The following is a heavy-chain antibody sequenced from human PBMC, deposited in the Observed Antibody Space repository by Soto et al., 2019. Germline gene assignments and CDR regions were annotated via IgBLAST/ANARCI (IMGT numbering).Heavy chain of an antibody. CDR3: ARDSQFWSGYFGGDYHYYMDV. CDR1: GFTFSSYA. D-gene: IGHD3-3*01. CDR2: ISSNGGST. Sequence: PGGSLRLSCAASGFTFSSYAMHWVRQAPGKGLEYVSAISSNGGSTYYANSVKGRFTISRDNSKNTLYLQMGSLRAEDMAVYYCARDSQFWSGYFGGDYHYYMDVWGKGTTVTVSS. V-gene: IGHV3-64*01. J-gene: IGHJ6*03.